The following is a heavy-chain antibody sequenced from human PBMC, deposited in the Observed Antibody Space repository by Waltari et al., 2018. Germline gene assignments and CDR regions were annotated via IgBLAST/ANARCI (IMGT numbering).Heavy chain of an antibody. V-gene: IGHV1-69*12. CDR2: SIPIFGTA. D-gene: IGHD5-12*01. Sequence: QVQLVQSGAEVKKPGSSVKVSCKASGGTFSSYAISWVRQAPGQGLEWMGGSIPIFGTANYAQKFQGRVTITADESTSTAYMELSSLRSEDTAVYYCATAMIVATIRTYYFDYWGQGTLVTVSS. CDR3: ATAMIVATIRTYYFDY. J-gene: IGHJ4*02. CDR1: GGTFSSYA.